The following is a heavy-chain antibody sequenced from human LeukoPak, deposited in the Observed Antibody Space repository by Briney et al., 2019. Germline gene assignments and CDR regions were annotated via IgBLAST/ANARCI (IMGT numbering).Heavy chain of an antibody. D-gene: IGHD1-1*01. Sequence: SETLSLTCTVSGGSISSGAYYWSWVRQLPEKGLDWIGYIGYTGDTYYSPSLRSRATISKDTSKTQFSLRLNSLTAADTAVYYCARVAAATTNPRFDFWGQGTLVTVSS. CDR2: IGYTGDT. J-gene: IGHJ4*02. CDR1: GGSISSGAYY. V-gene: IGHV4-31*03. CDR3: ARVAAATTNPRFDF.